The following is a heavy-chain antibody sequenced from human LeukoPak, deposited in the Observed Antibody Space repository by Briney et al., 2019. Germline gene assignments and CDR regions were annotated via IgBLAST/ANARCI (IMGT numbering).Heavy chain of an antibody. D-gene: IGHD3-10*01. Sequence: ASVEVSCKASGGTFSSYAISWVRQAPGQGLEWMGGIIPIFGTANYAQKFQGRVTITADKSTSTAYMELSSLRSEDTAVYYCARAHYYASGSPTNWFDPWGQGMLVIVSS. J-gene: IGHJ5*02. CDR3: ARAHYYASGSPTNWFDP. CDR1: GGTFSSYA. V-gene: IGHV1-69*06. CDR2: IIPIFGTA.